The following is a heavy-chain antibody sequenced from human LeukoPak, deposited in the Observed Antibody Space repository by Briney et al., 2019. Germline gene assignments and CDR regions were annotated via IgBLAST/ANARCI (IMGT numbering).Heavy chain of an antibody. CDR1: GGSVSRGGYY. J-gene: IGHJ4*02. D-gene: IGHD1-26*01. CDR3: ATADWESFYFDS. V-gene: IGHV4-31*03. CDR2: TSYSEGT. Sequence: SETLSLACTVSGGSVSRGGYYWNWIRQHPGKGLEWIGFTSYSEGTYYNPSLMSRITISVDRSQNQFSLKMRDVTAADTAVYFCATADWESFYFDSWGQGALVAVSS.